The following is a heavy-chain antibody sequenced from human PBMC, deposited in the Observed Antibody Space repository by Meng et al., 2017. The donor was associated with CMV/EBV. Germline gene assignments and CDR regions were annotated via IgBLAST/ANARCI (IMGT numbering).Heavy chain of an antibody. V-gene: IGHV4-39*07. CDR2: IYYSGST. J-gene: IGHJ4*02. CDR3: ARGSRFLEWLLLGYFDY. Sequence: ESLKISCTVSGGSISSRSYYWGWIRQPPGKGLEWIGSIYYSGSTYYNPSLKSRVTISVDTSKNQFSLKLSSVTAADTAVYYCARGSRFLEWLLLGYFDYWGQGTLVTVSS. D-gene: IGHD3-3*01. CDR1: GGSISSRSYY.